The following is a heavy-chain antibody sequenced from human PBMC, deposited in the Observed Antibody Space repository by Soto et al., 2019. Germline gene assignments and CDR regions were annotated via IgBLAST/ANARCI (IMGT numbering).Heavy chain of an antibody. V-gene: IGHV3-21*06. D-gene: IGHD5-12*01. CDR1: GFTFSSYS. Sequence: EVQLVESGGGLVKPGGSLRLSCVDSGFTFSSYSMNWVRQAPGKGLEWVSSISSTSSPIFYAYSLKGRFTISRDNAKNPLYLQMNSLRAVDPVVFYCVRGGRGYTRDDVFDIWGQGTMVTVS. CDR3: VRGGRGYTRDDVFDI. J-gene: IGHJ3*02. CDR2: ISSTSSPI.